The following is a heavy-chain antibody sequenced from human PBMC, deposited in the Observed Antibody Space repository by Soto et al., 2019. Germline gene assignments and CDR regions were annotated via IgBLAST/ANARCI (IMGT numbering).Heavy chain of an antibody. J-gene: IGHJ3*02. CDR1: GFSLSTSGLG. CDR3: AQAYKNNWSHVGLDI. V-gene: IGHV2-5*01. CDR2: IYWYDDK. Sequence: KESGPTLVKPTQTLTLTCTFSGFSLSTSGLGVGWIRQPPGKALEWLGIIYWYDDKPYSPSLRSRFTINKDTSKNQVFLTMTNMDPVDTATYYCAQAYKNNWSHVGLDIWGQGTMVTVSS. D-gene: IGHD1-1*01.